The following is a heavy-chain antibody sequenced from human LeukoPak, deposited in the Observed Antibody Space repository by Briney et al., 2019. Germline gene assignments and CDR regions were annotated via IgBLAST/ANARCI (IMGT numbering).Heavy chain of an antibody. J-gene: IGHJ5*02. CDR1: GFTFTSSA. CDR2: IVVGSGNT. Sequence: SVKVSCKASGFTFTSSAMQWVRQARGQRLEWIGWIVVGSGNTNYAQKFQERVTITRDMSTSTAYMELSSLRSEDTAVYYCAAGSESGCSSTSCYTGLFDPCGQGTLVTVPS. V-gene: IGHV1-58*02. CDR3: AAGSESGCSSTSCYTGLFDP. D-gene: IGHD2-2*02.